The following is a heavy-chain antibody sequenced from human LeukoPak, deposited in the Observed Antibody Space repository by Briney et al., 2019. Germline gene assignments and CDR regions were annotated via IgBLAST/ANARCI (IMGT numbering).Heavy chain of an antibody. CDR3: ARDQLRGTWYFDP. CDR2: IRDDGSTK. Sequence: GGSLRLSCAASGFTFSSYGMHWVRQAPDKGLEWVAFIRDDGSTKYYADSVKGRFTISRDNSKNTLYLQMNSLRAEDTAVYYCARDQLRGTWYFDPWGRGTLVSVSP. J-gene: IGHJ2*01. CDR1: GFTFSSYG. V-gene: IGHV3-30*02. D-gene: IGHD1-26*01.